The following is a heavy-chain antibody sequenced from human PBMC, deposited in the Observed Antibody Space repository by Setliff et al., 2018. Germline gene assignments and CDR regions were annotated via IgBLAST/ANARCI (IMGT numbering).Heavy chain of an antibody. CDR2: VYYSGYT. J-gene: IGHJ1*01. CDR1: NGSVSTTSHY. V-gene: IGHV4-39*07. CDR3: ARVDFTMLQGVLGH. Sequence: SETLSLTCTVSNGSVSTTSHYWGWVRQPPGKGLEWIGSVYYSGYTYYSPSLESRVAISVDTSKNQFSLKVNSVTAADTAVYYCARVDFTMLQGVLGHWGQGTQVTGSS. D-gene: IGHD3-10*01.